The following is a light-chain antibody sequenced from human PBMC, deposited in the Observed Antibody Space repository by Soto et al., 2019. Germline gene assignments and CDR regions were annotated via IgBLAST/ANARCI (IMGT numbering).Light chain of an antibody. J-gene: IGLJ1*01. CDR3: CSYAGSFIFV. CDR2: DVS. Sequence: QSALTQPRSVSGSPGQSVTISCTGTSSDIGNYNYASWYQQYPGKAPKLIIYDVSKRPSGIPDRFFGSKFGNTASLTISGLQAEDEADYYCCSYAGSFIFVFGTGTKLTVL. V-gene: IGLV2-11*01. CDR1: SSDIGNYNY.